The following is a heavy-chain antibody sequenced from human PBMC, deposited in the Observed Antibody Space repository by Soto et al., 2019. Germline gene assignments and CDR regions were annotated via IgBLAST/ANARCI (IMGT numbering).Heavy chain of an antibody. V-gene: IGHV3-30*18. CDR1: GFSFSSYA. D-gene: IGHD1-26*01. Sequence: QVHLVESGGDVVQPRRSLRLSCAASGFSFSSYAIHWVRQAPGKGLEWVAVISYDGSDMYYGDSVKGRFTISRDNSNNTLYLQMNSLRPDDTALYYCAKDPRGIVGAGAWLDSWGQGTLVIVSS. CDR2: ISYDGSDM. J-gene: IGHJ4*02. CDR3: AKDPRGIVGAGAWLDS.